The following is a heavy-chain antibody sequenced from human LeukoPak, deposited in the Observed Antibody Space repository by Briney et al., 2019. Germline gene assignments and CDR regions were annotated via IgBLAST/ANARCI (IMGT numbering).Heavy chain of an antibody. CDR2: ISSSSSYI. V-gene: IGHV3-21*01. CDR1: GFTFSSYS. J-gene: IGHJ4*02. CDR3: AGDYGGNTNDYYFDY. D-gene: IGHD4-23*01. Sequence: GGSLRLSCAASGFTFSSYSMNWVRQAPGKGLEWVSSISSSSSYIYYADSVKGRFTISRDNAKNSLYLQMNSLRAEDTAVYYCAGDYGGNTNDYYFDYWGQGTLVTVSS.